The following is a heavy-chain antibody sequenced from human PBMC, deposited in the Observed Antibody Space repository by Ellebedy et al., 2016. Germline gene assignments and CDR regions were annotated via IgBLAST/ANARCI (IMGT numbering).Heavy chain of an antibody. V-gene: IGHV3-21*06. D-gene: IGHD2-8*01. CDR2: IVNSGRET. Sequence: GGSLRLSXAASAFTFNSYAMTWVRQAPGKGLEWVATIVNSGRETYYPEPLKGRFTISRDNAMNSVYLQMDSLTVEDTAVYYCTRDGREWSRDCWGQGTLVTVSS. J-gene: IGHJ4*02. CDR3: TRDGREWSRDC. CDR1: AFTFNSYA.